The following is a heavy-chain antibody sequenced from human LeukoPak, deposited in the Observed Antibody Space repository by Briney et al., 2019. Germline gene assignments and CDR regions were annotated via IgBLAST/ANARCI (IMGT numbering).Heavy chain of an antibody. CDR2: INHSGST. V-gene: IGHV4-34*01. Sequence: SETLSLTCAVYGGSFSGYYWSWIRQPPGKGLEWIGEINHSGSTNYNPSLKSRVTISVDTSKNQFSLKLSSVTAADTAVYYCAAEGDSSGYYSPLFLDYWGQGTLVTVSS. CDR3: AAEGDSSGYYSPLFLDY. CDR1: GGSFSGYY. D-gene: IGHD3-22*01. J-gene: IGHJ4*02.